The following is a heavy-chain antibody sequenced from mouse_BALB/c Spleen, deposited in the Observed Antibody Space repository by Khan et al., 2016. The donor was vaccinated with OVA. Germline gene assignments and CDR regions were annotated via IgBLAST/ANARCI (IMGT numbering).Heavy chain of an antibody. J-gene: IGHJ3*01. Sequence: VQLVESGPGLVAPSQSLSITCTVSGLSLTNYGISWLRQPPGKGLEWLGVIWGDGSTNYHSALISRLSINKDNSKSQVFLKLNSLQTDDTATYYCAIIYYGYDWLTYWGQGTLVTGSA. V-gene: IGHV2-3*01. CDR1: GLSLTNYG. CDR2: IWGDGST. CDR3: AIIYYGYDWLTY. D-gene: IGHD2-2*01.